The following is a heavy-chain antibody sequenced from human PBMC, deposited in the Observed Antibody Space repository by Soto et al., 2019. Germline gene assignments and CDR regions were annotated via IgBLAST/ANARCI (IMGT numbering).Heavy chain of an antibody. D-gene: IGHD3-16*02. CDR3: ARESPRGITFGGVIVY. CDR1: GGSFSGYY. V-gene: IGHV4-34*01. Sequence: SETLSLTCAVYGGSFSGYYWSWIRQPPWKGLEWIGEINHSGSTNYNPSLKSRVTISVDTSKNQFSLKLSSVTAADTAVYYCARESPRGITFGGVIVYWGQGTPVTVSS. CDR2: INHSGST. J-gene: IGHJ4*02.